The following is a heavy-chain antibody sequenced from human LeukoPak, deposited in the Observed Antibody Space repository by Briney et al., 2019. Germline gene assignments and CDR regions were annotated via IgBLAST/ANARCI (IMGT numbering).Heavy chain of an antibody. CDR2: IKQDGSER. CDR1: GFTFSDHY. J-gene: IGHJ4*02. D-gene: IGHD3-10*01. Sequence: PGGSLRLSCAASGFTFSDHYLDWVRQAPGKGLEWVANIKQDGSERYYVDSVKGRFTISRDNAKNSLSLQMNNLRVEDTAVYYCARAGSHWHYVYWGQGTVVTVSS. CDR3: ARAGSHWHYVY. V-gene: IGHV3-7*01.